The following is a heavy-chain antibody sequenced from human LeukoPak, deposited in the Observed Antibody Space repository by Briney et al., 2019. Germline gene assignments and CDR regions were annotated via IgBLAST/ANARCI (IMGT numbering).Heavy chain of an antibody. D-gene: IGHD3-22*01. CDR1: GFTFDDYA. CDR2: ISWNSGSI. Sequence: GGSLRLSCAASGFTFDDYAMHWVRQAPGKGLEWDSGISWNSGSIGYADSVKGRFTISRDNAKNSLYLQMNSLRAEDTALYYCAKDRYYYDSSGLDYWGQGTLVTVSS. V-gene: IGHV3-9*01. J-gene: IGHJ4*02. CDR3: AKDRYYYDSSGLDY.